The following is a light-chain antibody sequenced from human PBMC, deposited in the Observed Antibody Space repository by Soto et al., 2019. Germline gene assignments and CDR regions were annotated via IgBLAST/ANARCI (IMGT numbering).Light chain of an antibody. CDR2: WAS. Sequence: DIVMTQSPDSLAVSLGERATINCKSSQSVLSSSNNKNCLAWYQQKSGQPPKLLIYWASTRESGVPDRISGSGSGTDFTLTISSLQAEDVAVYYCQQYYTTPLTFGQGTRLEIK. J-gene: IGKJ5*01. CDR1: QSVLSSSNNKNC. CDR3: QQYYTTPLT. V-gene: IGKV4-1*01.